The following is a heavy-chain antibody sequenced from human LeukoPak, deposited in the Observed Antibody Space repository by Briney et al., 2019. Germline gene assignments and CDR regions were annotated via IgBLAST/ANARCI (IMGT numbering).Heavy chain of an antibody. CDR2: ISYDGSNK. D-gene: IGHD5-24*01. J-gene: IGHJ4*02. Sequence: GGSLRLSCAASGFTFSSYAMHWVRQAPGKGLEWVAVISYDGSNKYYADSVKGRFTISRDNSKNTLYLQMNSLRAEDTAVYYCARGMAPDYWGQGTLVTVSS. CDR3: ARGMAPDY. CDR1: GFTFSSYA. V-gene: IGHV3-30-3*01.